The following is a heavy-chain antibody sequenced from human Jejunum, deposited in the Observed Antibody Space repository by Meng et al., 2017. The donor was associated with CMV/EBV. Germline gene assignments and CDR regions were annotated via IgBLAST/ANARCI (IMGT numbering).Heavy chain of an antibody. CDR3: ARWSGTYYDY. Sequence: VEWVESGGDLVQPGESLRLSCAASGLTVSSNYMSWRRQAPGKGLEWVSILYSSGITYYADSVKGRFTISRDNSKNTLYFQMNTLRAEDTAVYYCARWSGTYYDYWGQGTLVTVSS. J-gene: IGHJ4*02. D-gene: IGHD1-26*01. CDR1: GLTVSSNY. CDR2: LYSSGIT. V-gene: IGHV3-66*01.